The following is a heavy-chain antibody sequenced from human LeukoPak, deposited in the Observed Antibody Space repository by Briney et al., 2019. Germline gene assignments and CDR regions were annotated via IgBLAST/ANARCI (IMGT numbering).Heavy chain of an antibody. CDR2: VRGKVDNYAT. J-gene: IGHJ4*02. Sequence: GGSLKLSCAASGFTFSDSHMHWVRQASGKGLEWVGHVRGKVDNYATAYGASVKGRFTISRDDSKNTAYLQMNSLGTEDTAVYYCSRQVASVHDYWGQGTLVTVSS. CDR3: SRQVASVHDY. D-gene: IGHD2-15*01. V-gene: IGHV3-73*01. CDR1: GFTFSDSH.